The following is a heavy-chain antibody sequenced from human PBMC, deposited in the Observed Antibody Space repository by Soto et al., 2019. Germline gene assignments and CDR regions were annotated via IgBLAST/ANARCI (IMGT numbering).Heavy chain of an antibody. J-gene: IGHJ4*02. CDR2: ISGSGDST. D-gene: IGHD3-10*01. Sequence: EVQLLESGGGLVQPGGSLRLSCAASGFTFSSYAMSWVRQAPGKGLEWVSAISGSGDSTYYADSVKGRFTISRDNSKNPLYRQMNRLRAEDTAVYYCAKATSLAMVRGANDYWGQGTLVTVSS. V-gene: IGHV3-23*01. CDR1: GFTFSSYA. CDR3: AKATSLAMVRGANDY.